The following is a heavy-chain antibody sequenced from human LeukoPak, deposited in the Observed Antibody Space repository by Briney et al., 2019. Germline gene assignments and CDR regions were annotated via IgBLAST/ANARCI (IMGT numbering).Heavy chain of an antibody. J-gene: IGHJ3*02. V-gene: IGHV3-48*01. CDR3: AKERNYGDYGNAFDI. Sequence: GGSLRLSCAASGFTFSSYTMNWVRQPPGKGLEWVSNIGTSSTTIYYADSVKGRFTISRDNAKNSLYLQMNSLRADDTAVYYCAKERNYGDYGNAFDIWGQGTMVTVSS. D-gene: IGHD4-17*01. CDR2: IGTSSTTI. CDR1: GFTFSSYT.